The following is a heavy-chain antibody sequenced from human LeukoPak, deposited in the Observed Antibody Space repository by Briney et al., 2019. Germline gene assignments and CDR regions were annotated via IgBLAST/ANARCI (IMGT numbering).Heavy chain of an antibody. J-gene: IGHJ6*03. D-gene: IGHD3-22*01. V-gene: IGHV4-4*07. CDR3: ARDLRYYDSSGKAYYYFMDV. Sequence: SETLSLTCSVSGGSISSYYWSWIRQPAGKGLEWIGRIYISGSTNYNPSLKSRVTMSVDTSKNQFSLKLSSVTAADMAVYYCARDLRYYDSSGKAYYYFMDVWGKGTTVTVSS. CDR1: GGSISSYY. CDR2: IYISGST.